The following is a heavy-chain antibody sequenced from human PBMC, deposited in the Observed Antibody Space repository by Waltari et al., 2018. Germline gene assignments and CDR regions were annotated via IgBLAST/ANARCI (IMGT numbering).Heavy chain of an antibody. D-gene: IGHD4-17*01. Sequence: EVQLVESGGGLTSHGASLRLSCAAAGFTVSITIMSWVRQAPGKGLEWFSVIYSGGSTYYADAVKGRFTISRDNSKNTLYLQMNSLRAEDTAVYYCARDHDYGGSYWGQGTLVTVSS. V-gene: IGHV3-53*01. CDR3: ARDHDYGGSY. J-gene: IGHJ4*02. CDR2: IYSGGST. CDR1: GFTVSITI.